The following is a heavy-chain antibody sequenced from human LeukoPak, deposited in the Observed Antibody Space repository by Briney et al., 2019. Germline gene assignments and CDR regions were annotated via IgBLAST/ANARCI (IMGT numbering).Heavy chain of an antibody. Sequence: GGSLRLSCAASGFTFDDYGMSWVRQAPGKGLEWVSGINWNGGSTGCADSVKGRFTISRDNAKNSLYLQMNSLRAEDTALYYCASGYVWGSYRHFDYWGQGTLVTVSS. CDR2: INWNGGST. CDR1: GFTFDDYG. J-gene: IGHJ4*02. D-gene: IGHD3-16*02. V-gene: IGHV3-20*04. CDR3: ASGYVWGSYRHFDY.